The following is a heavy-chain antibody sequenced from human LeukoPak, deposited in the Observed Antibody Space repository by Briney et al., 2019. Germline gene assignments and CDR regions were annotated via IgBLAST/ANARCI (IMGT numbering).Heavy chain of an antibody. V-gene: IGHV3-9*01. CDR2: ISWNSGSI. J-gene: IGHJ3*02. D-gene: IGHD6-19*01. CDR1: GFTFDDYA. CDR3: AKAGLSSGWSFPAFDI. Sequence: GGSLRLSCAASGFTFDDYAMHWVRQAPGKGLEWVSCISWNSGSIGYADSVKGRFTISRDNAKNSLYLQMNSLRAEDTALYYCAKAGLSSGWSFPAFDIWGQGTMVTVSS.